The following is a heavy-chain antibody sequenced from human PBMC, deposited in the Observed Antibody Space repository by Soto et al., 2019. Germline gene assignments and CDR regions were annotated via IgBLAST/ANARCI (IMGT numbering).Heavy chain of an antibody. J-gene: IGHJ4*02. D-gene: IGHD2-2*01. V-gene: IGHV1-24*01. CDR3: ATGIHYCSSTSCHFGY. CDR1: GYTLTELS. CDR2: FDPEDGET. Sequence: ASVKVSCKVSGYTLTELSMHWVLQAPGKGLEWMGGFDPEDGETIYAQKFQGRVTMTEDTSTDTAYMELSSLRSEDTAVYYCATGIHYCSSTSCHFGYWGQGTLVTVSS.